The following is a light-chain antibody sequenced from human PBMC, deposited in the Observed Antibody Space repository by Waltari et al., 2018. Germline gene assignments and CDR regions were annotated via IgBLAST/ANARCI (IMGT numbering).Light chain of an antibody. CDR1: SSDVF. J-gene: IGLJ1*01. Sequence: QSALTQPRPVSGSPGQSVTIPCTGISSDVFVSWYQAHPGKAPIVVIYDVSKRPSGVPERFSGSKSGSTASLTISGLQDEEEADYYCCSYVSGYIYDFGTGTKVTVL. CDR3: CSYVSGYIYD. CDR2: DVS. V-gene: IGLV2-11*01.